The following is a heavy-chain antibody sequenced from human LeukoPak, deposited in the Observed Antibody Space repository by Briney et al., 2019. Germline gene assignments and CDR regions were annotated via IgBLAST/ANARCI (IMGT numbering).Heavy chain of an antibody. Sequence: GGSLRLSCAASGFTFSSYSMNWVRQAPGKGLEWVSSISSSSSYIYYADSVKGRFTISRDNAKNSLYLQMNSLRAEDTAVYYCASLDDSSGYLDLLGAFDSWGQGTMVTVSS. CDR1: GFTFSSYS. V-gene: IGHV3-21*01. D-gene: IGHD3-22*01. CDR3: ASLDDSSGYLDLLGAFDS. J-gene: IGHJ3*02. CDR2: ISSSSSYI.